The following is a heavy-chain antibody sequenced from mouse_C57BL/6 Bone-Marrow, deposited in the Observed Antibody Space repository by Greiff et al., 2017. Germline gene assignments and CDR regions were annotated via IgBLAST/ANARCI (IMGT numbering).Heavy chain of an antibody. CDR1: GYTFTDYE. D-gene: IGHD2-2*01. V-gene: IGHV1-15*01. J-gene: IGHJ4*01. CDR3: TGVGGYGRYAMDY. Sequence: VQLQQSGAELVRPGASVTLSCKASGYTFTDYEMHWVKQTPVHGLEWIGAIDPETGGTAYNQKFKGKAILTADKSSSTAYMELRSLTSWDSAVYYCTGVGGYGRYAMDYWGQGTSVTVSS. CDR2: IDPETGGT.